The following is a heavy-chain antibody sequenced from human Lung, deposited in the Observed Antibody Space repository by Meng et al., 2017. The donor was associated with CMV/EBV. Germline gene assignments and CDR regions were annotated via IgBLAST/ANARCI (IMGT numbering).Heavy chain of an antibody. CDR1: GFTFSSYA. J-gene: IGHJ4*02. V-gene: IGHV3-23*01. CDR2: ISGSGGST. D-gene: IGHD2-8*02. Sequence: GGSLRLXCAASGFTFSSYAMSWVRQAPGKGLEWVSAISGSGGSTYYADSVKGRFTISRDNSKNTLYLQRNSLRAEATAVYYCAKGGWSKPPNWLWGQGTLVTVSS. CDR3: AKGGWSKPPNWL.